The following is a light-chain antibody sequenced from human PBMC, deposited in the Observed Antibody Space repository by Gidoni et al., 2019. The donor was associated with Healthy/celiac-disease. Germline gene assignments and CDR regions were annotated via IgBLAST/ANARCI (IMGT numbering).Light chain of an antibody. CDR2: GAS. J-gene: IGKJ1*01. CDR1: QSVGSN. Sequence: EIVMTQSPATLSGSPGERATLSCRASQSVGSNLAWYQQKPGQAPRLLIYGASTRATGIPARFSGSGSGTEFTLTISSLQSEDFAVYYCQQYNNWPPMFXQXTKVEIK. V-gene: IGKV3-15*01. CDR3: QQYNNWPPM.